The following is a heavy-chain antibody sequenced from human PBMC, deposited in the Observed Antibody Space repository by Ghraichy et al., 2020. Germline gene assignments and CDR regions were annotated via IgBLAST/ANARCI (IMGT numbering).Heavy chain of an antibody. V-gene: IGHV3-74*01. CDR3: AGSRYGGSLGY. CDR1: GFIFSTYW. CDR2: INTDESST. Sequence: LSLTCAASGFIFSTYWMHWVRQAPGKGLVWVSRINTDESSTYYADSVKGRFTISRDNAKNTLYLQMNSLRAEDTAVYYCAGSRYGGSLGYWGQGTLVTVSS. J-gene: IGHJ4*02. D-gene: IGHD4-23*01.